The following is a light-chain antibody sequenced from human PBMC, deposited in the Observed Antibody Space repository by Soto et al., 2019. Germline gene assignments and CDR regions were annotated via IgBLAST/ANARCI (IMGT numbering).Light chain of an antibody. CDR2: GAS. CDR3: QQYGSSPPWT. Sequence: EIVLTQSPGTLSLSPGERATLSCRASQSLSSSYLACYQQKPGQAPRLLIYGASSRATGIPDRFSGSGSGTDFTLTISRLEPEDFAVYYCQQYGSSPPWTFGQGTKVDIK. CDR1: QSLSSSY. J-gene: IGKJ1*01. V-gene: IGKV3-20*01.